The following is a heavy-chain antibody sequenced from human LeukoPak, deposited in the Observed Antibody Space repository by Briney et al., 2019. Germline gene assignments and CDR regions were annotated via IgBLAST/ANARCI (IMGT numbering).Heavy chain of an antibody. CDR2: IYHSGST. CDR1: GGSISTYY. CDR3: AGEMAARHRPRF. J-gene: IGHJ4*02. Sequence: PSETLSLTCTVSGGSISTYYWNWIRQPPGKGLEWIGYIYHSGSTNYNPSLQSRVTISVDTSKNQISLNLNFLTAADTAVYYCAGEMAARHRPRFWGQGTLVTVSS. V-gene: IGHV4-59*12. D-gene: IGHD6-6*01.